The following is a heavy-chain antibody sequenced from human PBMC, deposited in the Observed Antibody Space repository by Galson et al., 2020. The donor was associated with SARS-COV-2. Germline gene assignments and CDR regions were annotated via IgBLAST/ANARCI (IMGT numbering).Heavy chain of an antibody. D-gene: IGHD3-3*01. CDR3: ARAYDFWSGYRPDTSFYYGMDV. J-gene: IGHJ6*02. Sequence: GESLKISCAASDFTFSTYTMNWVRQAPGKGLEWVSSISSIGHYIHYSDSVKGRFTISRDNAQGSLFLQMDSLRDDDTAVYYCARAYDFWSGYRPDTSFYYGMDVWGQGTTVTVSS. CDR2: ISSIGHYI. V-gene: IGHV3-21*03. CDR1: DFTFSTYT.